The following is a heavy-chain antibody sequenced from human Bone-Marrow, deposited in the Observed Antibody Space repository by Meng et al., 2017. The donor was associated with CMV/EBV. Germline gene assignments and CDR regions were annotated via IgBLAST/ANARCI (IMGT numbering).Heavy chain of an antibody. CDR1: GYTFTSYY. Sequence: ASVKVSCKASGYTFTSYYMHWVRQAPGQGLEWMGIINPSGGSTSYAQKFQGRVTMTRDTSTSTVYMELSSLRSEDTAVYYCARDLSDTYYDSSGYYPGYVDYWGQGTLVTVSS. V-gene: IGHV1-46*01. J-gene: IGHJ4*02. D-gene: IGHD3-22*01. CDR3: ARDLSDTYYDSSGYYPGYVDY. CDR2: INPSGGST.